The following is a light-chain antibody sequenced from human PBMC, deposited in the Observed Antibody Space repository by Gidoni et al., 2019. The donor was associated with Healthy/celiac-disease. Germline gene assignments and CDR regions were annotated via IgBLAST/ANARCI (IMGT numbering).Light chain of an antibody. CDR3: QQYNNWPLT. CDR2: DAS. V-gene: IGKV3-15*01. Sequence: EIVMTQSPATLSVSPGERATRSCRASQSVSSNLAWYQQKPGQAPRRLIYDASTRATGIPARLSGSGSGAEFTLTISSLQSEDFAVYYCQQYNNWPLTFGGGTKVEIK. J-gene: IGKJ4*01. CDR1: QSVSSN.